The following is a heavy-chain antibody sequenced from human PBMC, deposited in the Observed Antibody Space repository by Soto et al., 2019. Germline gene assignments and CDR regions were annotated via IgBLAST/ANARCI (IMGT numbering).Heavy chain of an antibody. V-gene: IGHV3-33*01. CDR3: ARNLGAVAGFYWYFDL. CDR2: IWYDGSNK. D-gene: IGHD6-19*01. J-gene: IGHJ2*01. Sequence: QVQLVESGGGVVQPGRSLRLSCAACGFTFSSYGMHWVRQAPGKGLEWVAVIWYDGSNKYYADSVKGRFTISRDNSKNTLYLQMNSLRAEDTAVYYCARNLGAVAGFYWYFDLWGRGTLVTVSS. CDR1: GFTFSSYG.